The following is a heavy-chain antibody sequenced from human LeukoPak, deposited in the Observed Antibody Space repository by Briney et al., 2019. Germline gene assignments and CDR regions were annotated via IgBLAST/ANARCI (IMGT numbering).Heavy chain of an antibody. D-gene: IGHD3-3*01. CDR3: AREGGFYRPLDY. Sequence: SETLSLTCGVSGGSVISTNWWTWVRQPPGKGLEWIGEVHLDGRTNYNPSLGSRLTMSVDLSENQVSLKLTSVTAADTAVYYCAREGGFYRPLDYSGQGTLVTVPS. CDR2: VHLDGRT. J-gene: IGHJ4*02. V-gene: IGHV4-4*02. CDR1: GGSVISTNW.